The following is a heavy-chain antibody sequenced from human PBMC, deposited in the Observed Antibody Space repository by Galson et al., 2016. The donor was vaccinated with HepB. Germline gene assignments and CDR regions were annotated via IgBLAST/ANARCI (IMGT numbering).Heavy chain of an antibody. CDR1: GASISSYY. Sequence: ETLSPTCTVSGASISSYYSSWTRQSPVKGLEWIGYFDYTGSTNYNPSPKSQSPMSGDTSKNQFSLKLSTVTAADTAVYYCARVGGSSGNVAAASHYFDFWGQGTLVIVSS. CDR2: FDYTGST. D-gene: IGHD3-22*01. CDR3: ARVGGSSGNVAAASHYFDF. V-gene: IGHV4-59*01. J-gene: IGHJ4*02.